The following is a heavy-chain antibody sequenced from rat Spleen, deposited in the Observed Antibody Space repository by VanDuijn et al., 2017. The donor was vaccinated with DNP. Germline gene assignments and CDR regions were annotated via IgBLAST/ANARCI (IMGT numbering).Heavy chain of an antibody. D-gene: IGHD1-12*03. CDR1: GFTFSNYG. CDR2: ISTSGSRP. CDR3: AYYYDGYY. V-gene: IGHV5-27*01. Sequence: EVRLVESGGDLVQPGRSLKLSCSASGFTFSNYGMAWVRQAPTKGLEWVASISTSGSRPYSPDSVKGRFTISRDTAKSSLYLQMDSLRSEDTATYYCAYYYDGYYWGQGVMVTVSS. J-gene: IGHJ2*01.